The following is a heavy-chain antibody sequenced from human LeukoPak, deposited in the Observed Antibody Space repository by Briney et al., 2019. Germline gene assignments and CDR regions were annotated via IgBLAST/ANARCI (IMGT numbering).Heavy chain of an antibody. D-gene: IGHD3-22*01. CDR2: IYHSGST. V-gene: IGHV4-4*02. J-gene: IGHJ4*02. Sequence: PSGTLSLTCAVSGGSISSSNWWSWVRQPPGKGLEWIGEIYHSGSTNYNPSLKSRVTISVDKSKNQFSLKLSSVTAADTAVYYCARRSIYYYDSSGYYLYHRGSGYYFDYWGQGTLVTVSS. CDR3: ARRSIYYYDSSGYYLYHRGSGYYFDY. CDR1: GGSISSSNW.